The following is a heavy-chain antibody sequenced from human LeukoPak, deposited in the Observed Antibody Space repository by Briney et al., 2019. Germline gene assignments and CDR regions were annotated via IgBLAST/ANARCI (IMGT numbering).Heavy chain of an antibody. CDR1: GYTFSRHY. CDR2: INPSDGST. J-gene: IGHJ4*02. Sequence: ASVKVSCKATGYTFSRHYIHRIRQAPGQGLEWMGIINPSDGSTNYAPKFQGRVTMTTDTSTSTVYMDLSGLRSEDTAVYYCVREGGGLGYFDSWGQGTLVTVSS. CDR3: VREGGGLGYFDS. V-gene: IGHV1-46*01. D-gene: IGHD3-16*01.